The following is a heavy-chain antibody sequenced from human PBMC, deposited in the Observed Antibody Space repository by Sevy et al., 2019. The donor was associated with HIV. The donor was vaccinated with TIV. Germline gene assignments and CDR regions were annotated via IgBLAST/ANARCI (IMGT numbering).Heavy chain of an antibody. V-gene: IGHV3-49*03. CDR1: GFNVGDYV. CDR2: IRSKAYGETR. Sequence: GGSLRLSCRASGFNVGDYVMNWFRQAPGKGLDWVGFIRSKAYGETREYAASVKGRVTISREDSKGIAYLQMHRLKTEDTGRYYCTRAIYYHDSGSYYGMDVWGQGTTVTVSS. CDR3: TRAIYYHDSGSYYGMDV. J-gene: IGHJ6*02. D-gene: IGHD3-10*01.